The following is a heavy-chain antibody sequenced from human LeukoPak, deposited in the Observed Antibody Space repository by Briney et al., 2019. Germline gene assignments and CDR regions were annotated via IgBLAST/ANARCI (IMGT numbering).Heavy chain of an antibody. CDR2: IIPIFGIA. Sequence: ASVKVSFKASGGTFSSYAISWVRQAPGQGLEWMGRIIPIFGIANYAQKFQGRVTITADKSTSTAYMELSSLRSEDTAVYYCARVGYYDSSGFEFDYWGQGTLVTVSS. CDR3: ARVGYYDSSGFEFDY. D-gene: IGHD3-22*01. V-gene: IGHV1-69*10. CDR1: GGTFSSYA. J-gene: IGHJ4*02.